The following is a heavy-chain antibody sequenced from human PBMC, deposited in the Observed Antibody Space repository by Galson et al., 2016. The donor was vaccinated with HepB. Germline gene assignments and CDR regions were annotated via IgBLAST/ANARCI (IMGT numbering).Heavy chain of an antibody. CDR3: ARDPHASGWAAHYSDA. J-gene: IGHJ5*02. Sequence: SLRLSCAVSGFTFSRSDMHWVRQAPGKGLEWVAAIWSDGSNRYYADSVKGRFTISRDNSKNTLFPQMNSVRAEDTAVYCCARDPHASGWAAHYSDAWGQGTLVTVSS. CDR1: GFTFSRSD. V-gene: IGHV3-33*01. D-gene: IGHD6-19*01. CDR2: IWSDGSNR.